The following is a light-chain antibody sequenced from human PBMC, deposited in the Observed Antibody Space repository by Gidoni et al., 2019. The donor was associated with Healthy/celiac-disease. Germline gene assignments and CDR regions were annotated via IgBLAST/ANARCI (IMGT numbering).Light chain of an antibody. Sequence: EIVLPHSPAPLSVSPGQRATLSCRASQSVSSNLAWYQQKPGQAPRLLIYGASTRATGTPARCSGSGSGTEFTLTISSLQSEDFAVYYCQQYNNWPPYTFGQGTKLEIK. CDR1: QSVSSN. V-gene: IGKV3-15*01. CDR2: GAS. J-gene: IGKJ2*01. CDR3: QQYNNWPPYT.